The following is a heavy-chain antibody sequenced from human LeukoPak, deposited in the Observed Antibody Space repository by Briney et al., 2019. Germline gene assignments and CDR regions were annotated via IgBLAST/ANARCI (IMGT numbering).Heavy chain of an antibody. Sequence: ASVKVSCKASGYTFTSYFMHWVRQAPGQGLDWMGIINPSGGSTSYAQKFQGRVTMTRDASTSTVYMELSSLRSEDTAVYYCARDSADYGDYDYWGQGTLVTVSS. CDR1: GYTFTSYF. CDR3: ARDSADYGDYDY. D-gene: IGHD4-17*01. CDR2: INPSGGST. J-gene: IGHJ4*02. V-gene: IGHV1-46*01.